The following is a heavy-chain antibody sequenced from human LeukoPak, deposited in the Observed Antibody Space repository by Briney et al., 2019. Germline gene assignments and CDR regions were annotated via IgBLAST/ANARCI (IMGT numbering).Heavy chain of an antibody. V-gene: IGHV3-15*01. CDR2: IKRKTDGSTK. CDR3: TTGTLLNYYYYGMDV. CDR1: GFTFSNAW. Sequence: GGSLRLSCAASGFTFSNAWMSWVRQAPGKGLEWVGRIKRKTDGSTKDYAAPGKGRFTISRDDSKNTLYLQMNSLKTEDTAVYYCTTGTLLNYYYYGMDVWGKGTTVTVSS. D-gene: IGHD3-10*01. J-gene: IGHJ6*04.